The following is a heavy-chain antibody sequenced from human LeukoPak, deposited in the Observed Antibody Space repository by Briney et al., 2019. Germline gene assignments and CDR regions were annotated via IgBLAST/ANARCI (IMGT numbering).Heavy chain of an antibody. V-gene: IGHV3-23*01. Sequence: GGSLRLSCAASGFTFSSYAMSGVRQAPGKGREGVSAISGSGGSPYYADSVKGRFTISRDNSKTTLYLQMNSLRAEDTAVYYCAKRGFIAAAGTYFDYWGQGTLVTVSS. CDR1: GFTFSSYA. D-gene: IGHD6-13*01. J-gene: IGHJ4*02. CDR2: ISGSGGSP. CDR3: AKRGFIAAAGTYFDY.